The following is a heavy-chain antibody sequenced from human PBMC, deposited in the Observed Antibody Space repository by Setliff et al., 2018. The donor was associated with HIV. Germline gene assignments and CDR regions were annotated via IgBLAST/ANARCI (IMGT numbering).Heavy chain of an antibody. J-gene: IGHJ4*02. CDR2: IYTTGGT. CDR1: GVSIPTNY. V-gene: IGHV4-4*07. Sequence: SETLSLTCNISGVSIPTNYWNWIRQPAGKGLEWIGRIYTTGGTNYNPALKSRVTMSIDTSKNQISLKLNSVTVADTATYYCARSNPGITAGLLAYWGPGTLVTVSS. CDR3: ARSNPGITAGLLAY. D-gene: IGHD6-13*01.